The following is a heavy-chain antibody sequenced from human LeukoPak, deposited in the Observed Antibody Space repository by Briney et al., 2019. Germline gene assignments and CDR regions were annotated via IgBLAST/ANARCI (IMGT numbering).Heavy chain of an antibody. J-gene: IGHJ6*03. CDR3: ARGAYGSGSYSALYYYYMDV. V-gene: IGHV4-34*01. CDR1: GFSISRSYY. CDR2: INHSGST. D-gene: IGHD3-10*01. Sequence: SETLSLTCGVSGFSISRSYYWSWIRQPPGKGLEWIGEINHSGSTNYNPSLKSRVTISVDTSKNQFSLKLSSVTAADTAVYYCARGAYGSGSYSALYYYYMDVWGKGTTVTVSS.